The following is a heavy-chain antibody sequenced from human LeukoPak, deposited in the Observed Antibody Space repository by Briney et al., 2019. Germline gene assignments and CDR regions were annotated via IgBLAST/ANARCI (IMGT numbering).Heavy chain of an antibody. D-gene: IGHD6-6*01. V-gene: IGHV3-23*01. CDR3: AKDRYSSSSPFDY. J-gene: IGHJ4*02. Sequence: GGAPRLSCAAPGFTLSSYAMSWVRPAPGEGEEGDSAISGSGGSTYYADSVKGRFTISRDNSKSTLYLQMNSLRAEDTAVYYCAKDRYSSSSPFDYWGQGTLVTVSS. CDR1: GFTLSSYA. CDR2: ISGSGGST.